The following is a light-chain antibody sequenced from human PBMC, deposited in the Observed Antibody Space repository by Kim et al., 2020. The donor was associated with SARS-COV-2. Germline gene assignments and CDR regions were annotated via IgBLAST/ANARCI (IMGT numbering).Light chain of an antibody. V-gene: IGLV2-14*03. CDR1: SGDIGGYDF. J-gene: IGLJ2*01. CDR2: GVT. CDR3: SAYTSSTTLV. Sequence: QSALTQPASVSGSPGQSITISCTGSSGDIGGYDFVSWYQQFPGKAPKLMIYGVTNRPSGVSSRFYGSKSGNTASLIISGLQAEDEADYYCSAYTSSTTLVFGGGTKVTVL.